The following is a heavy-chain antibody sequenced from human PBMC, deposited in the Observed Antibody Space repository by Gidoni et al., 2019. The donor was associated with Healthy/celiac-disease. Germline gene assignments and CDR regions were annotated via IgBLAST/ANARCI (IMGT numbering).Heavy chain of an antibody. CDR2: FSSSSSYI. D-gene: IGHD6-6*01. CDR3: AREGSSSSMRAEYFQH. Sequence: EVQLVESGGGLVKPGGSLRLSCAASGFTFSSYRMNWVRQAPGKGLEWVSAFSSSSSYIYYADSVKGRFTISRDNAKNSLYLQMNSLRAEDTAVYYCAREGSSSSMRAEYFQHWGQGTLVTVSS. CDR1: GFTFSSYR. V-gene: IGHV3-21*01. J-gene: IGHJ1*01.